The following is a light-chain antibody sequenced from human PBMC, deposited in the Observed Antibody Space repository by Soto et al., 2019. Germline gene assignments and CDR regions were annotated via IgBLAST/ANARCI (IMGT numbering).Light chain of an antibody. J-gene: IGLJ2*01. CDR2: DND. V-gene: IGLV1-51*01. Sequence: QSVLTQPPSASGTPGQRVTISCSGSSSNIGSNYVYWYQQLPGTAPRLLIYDNDERPSGIPGRFSGSKSGTSATLDITGLQTGDEAYYYCATWDFSLSAVSFGGGTKLTVL. CDR1: SSNIGSNY. CDR3: ATWDFSLSAVS.